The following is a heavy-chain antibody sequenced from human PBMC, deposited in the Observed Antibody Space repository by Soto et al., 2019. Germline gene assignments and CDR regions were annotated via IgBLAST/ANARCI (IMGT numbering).Heavy chain of an antibody. CDR1: GGSFSGYY. Sequence: PSETVCLTCAVYGGSFSGYYWSWIRQPPGKGLEWIGEINHSGSTNYNPSLKSRVTISVDTSKNQFSLKLSSVTAADTAVYYCARGSGYCSSTSCYRRDGMDVWGQGTTVTVSS. D-gene: IGHD2-2*02. CDR2: INHSGST. CDR3: ARGSGYCSSTSCYRRDGMDV. J-gene: IGHJ6*02. V-gene: IGHV4-34*01.